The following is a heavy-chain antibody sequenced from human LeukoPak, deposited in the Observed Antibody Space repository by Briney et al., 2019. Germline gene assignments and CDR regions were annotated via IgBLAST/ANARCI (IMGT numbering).Heavy chain of an antibody. CDR2: IYYTGGT. CDR1: VGSIGSKY. CDR3: AKYGNSGWVIDN. D-gene: IGHD6-19*01. Sequence: SETLSLTCTVSVGSIGSKYWTWIRQPPGKGLEYIGYIYYTGGTNYNPSLKSRVTISVGTSKNQFSLKLTSVTAEDTAVYFCAKYGNSGWVIDNWGQGTLVTVSS. V-gene: IGHV4-59*08. J-gene: IGHJ4*02.